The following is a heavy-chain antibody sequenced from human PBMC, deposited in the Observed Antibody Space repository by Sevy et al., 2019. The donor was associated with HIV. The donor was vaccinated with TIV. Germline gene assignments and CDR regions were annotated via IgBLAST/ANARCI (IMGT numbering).Heavy chain of an antibody. CDR2: ISYDGSNK. CDR1: GFTFSSYG. V-gene: IGHV3-30*18. J-gene: IGHJ6*02. CDR3: AKDLSSSHYYYGMDV. Sequence: GGSLRLSCAASGFTFSSYGMHWVRQAPGKGLEWVAVISYDGSNKYYADSMKGRFTISRDNSKNTLYLQMNSLRAEDTAVYYCAKDLSSSHYYYGMDVWGQGTTVTVSS. D-gene: IGHD6-6*01.